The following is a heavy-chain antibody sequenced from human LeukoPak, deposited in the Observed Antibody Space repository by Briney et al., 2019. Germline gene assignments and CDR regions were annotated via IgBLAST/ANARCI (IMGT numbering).Heavy chain of an antibody. J-gene: IGHJ6*02. Sequence: GRSLRLSCAASRFTFSSYAMHWVRQAPGKGLEWVAVISYDGSNKYYADSVKGRFTISRDNSKNTLYLQMNSLRAEDTAVYYCARDLYYYDSSGYYYVGYYYYGMDVWGQGTTVTVSS. CDR2: ISYDGSNK. D-gene: IGHD3-22*01. V-gene: IGHV3-30-3*01. CDR1: RFTFSSYA. CDR3: ARDLYYYDSSGYYYVGYYYYGMDV.